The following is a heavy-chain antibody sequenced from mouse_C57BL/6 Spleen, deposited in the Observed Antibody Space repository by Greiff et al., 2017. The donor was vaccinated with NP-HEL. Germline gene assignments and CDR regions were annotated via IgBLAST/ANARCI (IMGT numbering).Heavy chain of an antibody. CDR1: GFTFSSYT. CDR2: ISGGGGNT. Sequence: EVQRVESGGGLVKPGGSLKLSCAASGFTFSSYTMSWVRQTPEKRLEWVATISGGGGNTYYPDSVKGRFTISRDNAKNTLYLQMSSLRSEDTALYYCARHLYDYDGAWFAYWGQGTLVTVSA. V-gene: IGHV5-9*01. CDR3: ARHLYDYDGAWFAY. J-gene: IGHJ3*01. D-gene: IGHD2-4*01.